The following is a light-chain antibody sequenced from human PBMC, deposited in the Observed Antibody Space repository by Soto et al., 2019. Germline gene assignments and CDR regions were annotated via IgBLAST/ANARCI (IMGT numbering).Light chain of an antibody. CDR1: QSISSW. J-gene: IGKJ1*01. CDR2: DAS. V-gene: IGKV1-5*01. Sequence: DIQMTHSPSTLSASVGDRVTITCLASQSISSWLAWYQQKPGKAPKLLIYDASSLESGVPSRFSGSGSGTEFTLTISSLQPDDFATYYCQQYNSYSRAGWTFGQGTKV. CDR3: QQYNSYSRAGWT.